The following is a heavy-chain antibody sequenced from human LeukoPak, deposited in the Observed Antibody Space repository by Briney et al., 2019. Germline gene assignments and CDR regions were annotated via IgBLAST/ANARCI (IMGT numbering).Heavy chain of an antibody. V-gene: IGHV3-23*01. CDR2: INASGGST. CDR3: AKDQGVYYMDV. Sequence: GGSLRLSCAASGFTFSSYAMSWVRQAPGKGLEWVSGINASGGSTNYADSVKGRFTISSTNPKNTLYLQMNRLTVKDTAVYYCAKDQGVYYMDVWGKGTTVTVSS. D-gene: IGHD3-10*01. CDR1: GFTFSSYA. J-gene: IGHJ6*03.